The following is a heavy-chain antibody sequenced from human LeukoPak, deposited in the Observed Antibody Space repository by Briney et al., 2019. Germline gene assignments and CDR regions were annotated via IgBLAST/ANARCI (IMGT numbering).Heavy chain of an antibody. CDR1: GGTFSSYA. D-gene: IGHD5-24*01. V-gene: IGHV1-46*01. J-gene: IGHJ4*02. Sequence: ASVKVSCKASGGTFSSYAISWVRQAPGQGLEWMGMITPSGGSTSYAQKFQGRVTMTRDTSTSTVYMELSSLRSEDTAVYYCAREGGYNNLLDYWGQGTPVTVSS. CDR2: ITPSGGST. CDR3: AREGGYNNLLDY.